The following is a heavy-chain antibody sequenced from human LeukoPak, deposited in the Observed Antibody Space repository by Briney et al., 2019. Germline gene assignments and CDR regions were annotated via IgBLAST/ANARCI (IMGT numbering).Heavy chain of an antibody. V-gene: IGHV3-66*04. Sequence: GGSLRLSFAASGFTVSSHYMSWVRQAPGKGLEWVSVIYSGGSTYYADSVKGRFTISRDNSKNTLYLQMNSLRAEDTAFYYCAKLLRDATIYDFWGHGALVTVSS. CDR3: AKLLRDATIYDF. CDR2: IYSGGST. D-gene: IGHD5-24*01. CDR1: GFTVSSHY. J-gene: IGHJ4*01.